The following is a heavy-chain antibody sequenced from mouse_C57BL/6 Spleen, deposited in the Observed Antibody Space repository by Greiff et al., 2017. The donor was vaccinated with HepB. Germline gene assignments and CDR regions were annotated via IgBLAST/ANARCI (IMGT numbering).Heavy chain of an antibody. CDR2: ISSGSSNI. J-gene: IGHJ2*01. CDR3: ARGWYFDY. Sequence: DVKLVESGGGLVKPGGSLKLSCAASGFTFSDYGMHWVRQAPEKGLEWVAYISSGSSNIYYADTVKGRFTISRDNAKNTLFLQLTRLRSEDTAMYYCARGWYFDYWGQGTTLTVSS. CDR1: GFTFSDYG. D-gene: IGHD3-3*01. V-gene: IGHV5-17*01.